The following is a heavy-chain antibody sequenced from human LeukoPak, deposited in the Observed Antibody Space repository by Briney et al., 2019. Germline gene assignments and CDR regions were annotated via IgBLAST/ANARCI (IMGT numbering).Heavy chain of an antibody. CDR2: IRESGGGT. CDR3: AKDRGY. CDR1: GITVSNYG. V-gene: IGHV3-23*01. J-gene: IGHJ4*02. Sequence: GGSLRLSCVVSGITVSNYGMNWVRQAPGKGLEWVSGIRESGGGTNYADSVKGRFTISRDNSKSTLYLQMNSLRAEDTAVYYCAKDRGYWGQGTLVTVSS.